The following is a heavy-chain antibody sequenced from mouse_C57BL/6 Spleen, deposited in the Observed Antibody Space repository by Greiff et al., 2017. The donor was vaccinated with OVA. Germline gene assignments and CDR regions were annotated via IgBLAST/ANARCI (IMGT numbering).Heavy chain of an antibody. J-gene: IGHJ3*01. CDR1: GFNIKDDY. D-gene: IGHD2-1*01. V-gene: IGHV14-4*01. CDR3: TVVYYGNPGWFAY. CDR2: IDPENGDT. Sequence: EVQLQQSGAELVRPGASVKLSCTASGFNIKDDYMHWVKQRPEQGLEWIGWIDPENGDTEYASKFQGKATITADTSSNTAYLQLSSLTSEDTAVYYCTVVYYGNPGWFAYWGQGTLVTVSA.